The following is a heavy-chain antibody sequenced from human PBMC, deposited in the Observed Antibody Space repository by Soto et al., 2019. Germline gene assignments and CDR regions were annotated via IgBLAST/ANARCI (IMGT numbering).Heavy chain of an antibody. CDR3: ARGYYDSSGYYPTDF. CDR2: VNPNSGNT. CDR1: GYTFTSYD. J-gene: IGHJ4*02. D-gene: IGHD3-22*01. V-gene: IGHV1-8*01. Sequence: QVQLVQSGAEVKKPGASVKVSCRASGYTFTSYDIIWVRQATGQGLEWMGWVNPNSGNTGSAQKFQGIVTMTRNTAIKTAYMELSSLRSEDSGVYYCARGYYDSSGYYPTDFWGQGTLVTVSS.